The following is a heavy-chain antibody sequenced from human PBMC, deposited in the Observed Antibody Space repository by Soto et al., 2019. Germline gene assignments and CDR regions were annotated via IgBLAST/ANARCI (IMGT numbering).Heavy chain of an antibody. V-gene: IGHV4-59*08. CDR1: GGSITNYY. J-gene: IGHJ6*02. D-gene: IGHD3-10*01. CDR2: IQYNGYS. Sequence: QVQLQESGPGLVKPSETLSLTCTVSGGSITNYYCSWFRQPPGKGLEWIGYIQYNGYSAYNLSLNGRVTMSMDTSKTQFSLMLESVTATETAVYYCARHGFGSLHGLVDVWGQGTTVIVSS. CDR3: ARHGFGSLHGLVDV.